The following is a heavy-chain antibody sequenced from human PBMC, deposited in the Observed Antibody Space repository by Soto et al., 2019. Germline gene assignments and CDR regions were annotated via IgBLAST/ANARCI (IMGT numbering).Heavy chain of an antibody. CDR3: ATSMVTSYYQYGLDV. CDR1: GYAFTSYG. D-gene: IGHD5-18*01. Sequence: GASVKVSCKASGYAFTSYGLTWVRQAPGQGLEWMGWISAFDGNTKYAQKVQGRVTMTTETSTTTAYMELRSLRSDDTAVYYCATSMVTSYYQYGLDVWGQGTTVTVSS. CDR2: ISAFDGNT. J-gene: IGHJ6*02. V-gene: IGHV1-18*01.